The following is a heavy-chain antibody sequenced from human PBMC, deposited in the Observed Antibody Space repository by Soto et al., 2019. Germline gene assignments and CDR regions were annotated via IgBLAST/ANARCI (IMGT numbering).Heavy chain of an antibody. CDR2: IGSSGSSI. CDR3: ARETYTSSYHFDS. CDR1: GFTFSTFE. Sequence: GGSLRLSCAASGFTFSTFEMNWVRQAPGKGLEWVSKIGSSGSSIWYADSVKGRFTISRDNAKNSLYLQMNSLGGDDTAVYYCARETYTSSYHFDSWGQGTLVTVYS. V-gene: IGHV3-48*03. J-gene: IGHJ4*02. D-gene: IGHD6-6*01.